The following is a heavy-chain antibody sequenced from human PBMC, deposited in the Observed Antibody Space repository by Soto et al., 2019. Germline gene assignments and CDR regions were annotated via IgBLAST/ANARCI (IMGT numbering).Heavy chain of an antibody. CDR3: ARARLSRSWWFDP. J-gene: IGHJ5*02. D-gene: IGHD3-10*01. CDR2: IYYSGST. Sequence: QVQLQESGPGLVKPSETLSLTCTVSGGSISSYYCSWIRHPPGKGLEWIGYIYYSGSTNYNPSLKSRVTISVDTSKNQFSLKLSSVTAADTAVYYCARARLSRSWWFDPWGQGTLVTVAS. V-gene: IGHV4-59*01. CDR1: GGSISSYY.